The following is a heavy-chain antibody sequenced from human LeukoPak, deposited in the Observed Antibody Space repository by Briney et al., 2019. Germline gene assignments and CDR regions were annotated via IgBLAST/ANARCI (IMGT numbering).Heavy chain of an antibody. D-gene: IGHD4-17*01. CDR1: GYTFTGYY. CDR3: AREKSETTVTTGFDY. Sequence: GASVKVSCKASGYTFTGYYMHWVRQAPGQGLEWMGWINPNSGGTNYAQKFQGRVTMTRDTSIGTAYMELSRLRSDDTAVYYCAREKSETTVTTGFDYWGQGTLVTVSS. J-gene: IGHJ4*02. V-gene: IGHV1-2*02. CDR2: INPNSGGT.